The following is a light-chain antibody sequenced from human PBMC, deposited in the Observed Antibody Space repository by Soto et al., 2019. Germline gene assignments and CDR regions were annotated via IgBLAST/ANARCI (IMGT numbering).Light chain of an antibody. CDR1: SYNIGNNY. CDR3: GTWDSSLSAVV. CDR2: DNN. Sequence: QFVLTQPPSVCAAPGQKVTISCSGSSYNIGNNYVSWYQQLPGTAPKLLIYDNNKRPSGIPDRFSGSKSGTSATLGITGLQTGDEADYYCGTWDSSLSAVVFGGGTKLTV. J-gene: IGLJ2*01. V-gene: IGLV1-51*01.